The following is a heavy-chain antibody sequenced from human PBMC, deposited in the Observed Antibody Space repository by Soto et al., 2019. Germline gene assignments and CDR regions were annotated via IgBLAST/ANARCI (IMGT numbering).Heavy chain of an antibody. V-gene: IGHV4-4*02. CDR2: IYHSGST. Sequence: SETLSLTCAVSSGSISSSNWWSWVRQPPGKGLEWIGEIYHSGSTNYNPSLKSRVTISVDKSKNQFSLKLSSVTAADTAVYYCARGFLEWLPHYYYMDVWGKGTTVTVSS. CDR3: ARGFLEWLPHYYYMDV. J-gene: IGHJ6*03. CDR1: SGSISSSNW. D-gene: IGHD3-3*01.